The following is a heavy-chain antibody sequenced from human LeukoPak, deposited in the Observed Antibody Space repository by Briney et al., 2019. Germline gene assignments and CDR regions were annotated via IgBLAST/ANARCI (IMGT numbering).Heavy chain of an antibody. Sequence: SETLSLTCGVSGGSISTTNWWTWVRQPPGEGLEWIGEVHLSGRTHYNPSLESRVTMSVDMSENQFSLKLSSVTAADTAVYYCARDRRSLLYFDYWGQGTLVTVSS. V-gene: IGHV4-4*02. J-gene: IGHJ4*02. CDR2: VHLSGRT. D-gene: IGHD1-26*01. CDR3: ARDRRSLLYFDY. CDR1: GGSISTTNW.